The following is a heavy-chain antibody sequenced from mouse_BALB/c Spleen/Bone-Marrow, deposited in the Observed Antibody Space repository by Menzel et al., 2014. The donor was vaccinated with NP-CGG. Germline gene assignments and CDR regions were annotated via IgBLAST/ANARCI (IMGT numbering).Heavy chain of an antibody. Sequence: EVKLEESGGGLVQPGGSLRLSCATSGFTFTDYYMSWVRQPPGKALEWLGFIRNKANGYTTEYSASVKGRFTISRDNSQSILYLQMNTLRAEDSATYYCARDMNYYGNYWYFDVWGARTTVTVSS. J-gene: IGHJ1*01. CDR3: ARDMNYYGNYWYFDV. CDR1: GFTFTDYY. V-gene: IGHV7-3*02. CDR2: IRNKANGYTT. D-gene: IGHD1-2*01.